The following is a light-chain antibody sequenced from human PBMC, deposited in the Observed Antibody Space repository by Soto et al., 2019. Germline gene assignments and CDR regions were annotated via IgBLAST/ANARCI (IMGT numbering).Light chain of an antibody. V-gene: IGKV3-20*01. J-gene: IGKJ2*01. CDR1: QSVGSNY. CDR3: HQYASSPHT. Sequence: EIVLTQSPGTLSLSPGEKATLSCRASQSVGSNYLAWFQQKPGQSPRLLIFDTSSRATGVPDRFSGSGSGTDFALTVSRLEPGDFAVYYCHQYASSPHTFGQGTKLEIK. CDR2: DTS.